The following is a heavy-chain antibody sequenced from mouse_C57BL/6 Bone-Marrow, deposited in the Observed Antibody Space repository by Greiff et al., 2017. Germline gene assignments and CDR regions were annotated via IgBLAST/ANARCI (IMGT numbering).Heavy chain of an antibody. CDR1: GYTFTSYW. V-gene: IGHV1-55*01. D-gene: IGHD1-1*01. Sequence: QVQLQQPGAELVKPGASVKMSCKASGYTFTSYWITWVKQRPGQGLEWIGDIYPGSGSTNYNEKFKSKATLTVDTSSSTAYMQLSSLTSEDSAVYYCARCRNCYGSSYPYYAMDYWGQGTSVTVSS. CDR3: ARCRNCYGSSYPYYAMDY. CDR2: IYPGSGST. J-gene: IGHJ4*01.